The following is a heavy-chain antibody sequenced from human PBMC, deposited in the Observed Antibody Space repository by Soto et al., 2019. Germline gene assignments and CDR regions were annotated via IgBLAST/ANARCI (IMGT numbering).Heavy chain of an antibody. Sequence: QVQLVESGGGVVQPGRSLRLSCAASGFTFSSYAMHWVRQAPGKGLEWVAVISYDGSNKYYADSVKGRFTISRDNSKNTVYLQMNSLKGGETGVYYFAGKSIGGGWAYRGQGTLVTVSS. CDR2: ISYDGSNK. J-gene: IGHJ4*02. V-gene: IGHV3-30-3*01. D-gene: IGHD3-16*01. CDR3: AGKSIGGGWAY. CDR1: GFTFSSYA.